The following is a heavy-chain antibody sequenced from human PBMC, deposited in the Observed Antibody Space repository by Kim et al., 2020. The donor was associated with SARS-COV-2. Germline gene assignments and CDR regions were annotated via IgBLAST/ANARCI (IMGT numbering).Heavy chain of an antibody. Sequence: AVSVKGRFTISRDNSKNTLYLQLSSRKAEDTAVYYCAIVASKLRFLNFEYWGQGTLVTVSP. V-gene: IGHV3-23*01. CDR3: AIVASKLRFLNFEY. D-gene: IGHD3-3*01. J-gene: IGHJ4*02.